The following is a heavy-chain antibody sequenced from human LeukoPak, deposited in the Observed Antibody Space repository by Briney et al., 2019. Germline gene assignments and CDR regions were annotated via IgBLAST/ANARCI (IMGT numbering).Heavy chain of an antibody. CDR3: ARSHTWIRSGWFDP. CDR1: GGSISSSSYY. CDR2: IYYSGST. V-gene: IGHV4-39*07. J-gene: IGHJ5*02. Sequence: SETLSLTCTVSGGSISSSSYYWGWIRQPPGKGLEWIGSIYYSGSTYYNPSLKSRVTISVDTSKNQFSLKLCSVTAADTAVYYCARSHTWIRSGWFDPWGQGTLVTVSS. D-gene: IGHD5-18*01.